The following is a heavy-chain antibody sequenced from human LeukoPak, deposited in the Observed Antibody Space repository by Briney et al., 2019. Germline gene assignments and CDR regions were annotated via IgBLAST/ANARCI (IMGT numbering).Heavy chain of an antibody. D-gene: IGHD3-10*01. CDR3: ARFYGSGSSFDY. J-gene: IGHJ4*02. Sequence: SETLSLTCTVSGGSISSSSYYWGWIRQPPGKGLEWIGSIYYSGSTYYNPSLKSRVTISVDTSKNQFSLKLSSVTAADTAVYYCARFYGSGSSFDYWGQGTLVTVS. V-gene: IGHV4-39*01. CDR2: IYYSGST. CDR1: GGSISSSSYY.